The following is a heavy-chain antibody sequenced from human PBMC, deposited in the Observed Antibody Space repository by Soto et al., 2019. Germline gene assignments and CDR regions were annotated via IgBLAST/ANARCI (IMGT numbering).Heavy chain of an antibody. CDR1: GYTFIRYG. CDR3: ARGGYYYNNWVKLRHYDLDV. J-gene: IGHJ6*02. CDR2: ISPYDDST. Sequence: ASVKVSCKASGYTFIRYGITCVRQAPGQGFEWMGWISPYDDSTIYAQKLQGRVTMTADTSTRIVNRTLRSLKSDDTAVYYCARGGYYYNNWVKLRHYDLDVWGQGTSVTVSS. D-gene: IGHD3-10*01. V-gene: IGHV1-18*01.